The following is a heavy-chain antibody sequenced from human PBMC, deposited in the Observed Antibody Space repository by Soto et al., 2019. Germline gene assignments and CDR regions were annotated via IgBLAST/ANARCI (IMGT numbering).Heavy chain of an antibody. CDR3: ARSKSSFDY. J-gene: IGHJ4*02. CDR2: ISYDGSNK. D-gene: IGHD4-4*01. CDR1: GFTFSSYA. V-gene: IGHV3-30-3*01. Sequence: LRLSCAASGFTFSSYAMHWVRQAPGKGLEWVAVISYDGSNKYYADSVKGRFTISRDNSKNTLYLQMNSLRAEDTAVYYCARSKSSFDYWGQGTLVTVSS.